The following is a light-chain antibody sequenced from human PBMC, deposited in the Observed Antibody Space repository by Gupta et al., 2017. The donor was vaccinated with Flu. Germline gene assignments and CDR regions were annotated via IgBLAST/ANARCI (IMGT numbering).Light chain of an antibody. CDR3: QQSYSSPSIT. V-gene: IGKV1-39*01. CDR1: QSISSY. Sequence: SSLSASVGDRVTITCRTSQSISSYLNWYQQKPGKAPKLLIYAASSLHSGVPSRFSGSGPGTDFTLTISSLQPEDFATYYCQQSYSSPSITFGQGTRLEIK. CDR2: AAS. J-gene: IGKJ5*01.